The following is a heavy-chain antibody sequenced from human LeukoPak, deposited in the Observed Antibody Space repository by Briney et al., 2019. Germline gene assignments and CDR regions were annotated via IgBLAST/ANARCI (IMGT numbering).Heavy chain of an antibody. CDR2: ISSSSSTI. J-gene: IGHJ4*02. D-gene: IGHD3-22*01. CDR1: GSTFDDYG. CDR3: ARLNHYYDSSGYYDYFDY. Sequence: GGSLRLSCAASGSTFDDYGMSWVRQAPGKGLEWVSYISSSSSTINYADSVKGRFTISRDNAKNSLYLQMNSLRAEDTAVYYCARLNHYYDSSGYYDYFDYWGQGTLVTVSS. V-gene: IGHV3-48*01.